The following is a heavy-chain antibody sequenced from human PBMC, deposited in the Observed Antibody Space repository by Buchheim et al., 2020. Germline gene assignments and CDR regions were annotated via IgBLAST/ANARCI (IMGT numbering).Heavy chain of an antibody. Sequence: EVQLVESGGGLVQPGGSLRLSCAASGFTFSSYSMNWVRQAPGKGLEWVSYISSSSSTIYYADSVKGRFTISRDNAKNSLYLQMNSLRAEDTAVYYCARDWGYGDYDYYYYGMDVWGQGTT. J-gene: IGHJ6*02. CDR1: GFTFSSYS. D-gene: IGHD4-17*01. V-gene: IGHV3-48*01. CDR2: ISSSSSTI. CDR3: ARDWGYGDYDYYYYGMDV.